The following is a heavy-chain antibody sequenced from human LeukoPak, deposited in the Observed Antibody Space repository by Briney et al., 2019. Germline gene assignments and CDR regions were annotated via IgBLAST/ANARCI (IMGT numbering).Heavy chain of an antibody. D-gene: IGHD2-21*01. CDR3: AKERLRVGAFDI. Sequence: GGSLRLSCAASGFTFDDYAMHWVRQAPGKGLEWVSLISWDGGSTCYADSVKGRFTISRDNSKNSLYLQMNSLRAEDTALYYCAKERLRVGAFDIWGQGTMVTVSS. CDR2: ISWDGGST. CDR1: GFTFDDYA. J-gene: IGHJ3*02. V-gene: IGHV3-43D*03.